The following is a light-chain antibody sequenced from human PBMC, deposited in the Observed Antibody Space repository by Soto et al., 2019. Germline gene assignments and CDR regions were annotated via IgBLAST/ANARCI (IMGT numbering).Light chain of an antibody. Sequence: NVLTQSPGTLSLSPGERATLSCRASQSVSNNYLAWYQRKPGQAPRPLIYGASSRVPGIPDRFSGGGSGTDFTLTISRLEPEDFAVYYCQQYGSIPWTVGQGTKVEIK. J-gene: IGKJ1*01. CDR3: QQYGSIPWT. CDR2: GAS. V-gene: IGKV3-20*01. CDR1: QSVSNNY.